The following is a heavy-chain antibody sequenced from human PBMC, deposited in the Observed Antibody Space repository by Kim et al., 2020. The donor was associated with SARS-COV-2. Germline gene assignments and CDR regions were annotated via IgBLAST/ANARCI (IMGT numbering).Heavy chain of an antibody. CDR3: AWGSSDSYARAFDI. CDR2: INSDGSST. Sequence: GGSLRLSCAASGFTFSSYCMHWVRQAPGKGLVWVSRINSDGSSTTYANSVKVRYNITSDNAKNTLYLQMNMQRAEDTAVYYCAWGSSDSYARAFDIWGQGTTVTVSS. D-gene: IGHD2-15*01. J-gene: IGHJ3*02. V-gene: IGHV3-74*01. CDR1: GFTFSSYC.